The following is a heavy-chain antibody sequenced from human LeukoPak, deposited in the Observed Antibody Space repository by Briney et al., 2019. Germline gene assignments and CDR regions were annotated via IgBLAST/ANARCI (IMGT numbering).Heavy chain of an antibody. CDR1: GGSISNNNYY. V-gene: IGHV4-39*01. Sequence: PSETQTLTCTVSGGSISNNNYYWAWIRQPPGKGLECIGSIYYSGSPYYNPSLKSRLTISVDTSKSQFSLRLSSVTAADTAVYYCATWRTANPVFDYWGQGTLVTVSS. J-gene: IGHJ4*02. D-gene: IGHD3-3*01. CDR3: ATWRTANPVFDY. CDR2: IYYSGSP.